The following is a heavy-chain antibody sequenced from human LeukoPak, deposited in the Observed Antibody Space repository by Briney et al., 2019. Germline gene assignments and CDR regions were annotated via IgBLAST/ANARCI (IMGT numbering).Heavy chain of an antibody. CDR2: INSDGSSI. V-gene: IGHV3-74*03. J-gene: IGHJ4*02. CDR3: AREGRASGYGFDC. Sequence: GGSLRLSCAASGFTFSSYWMHWVRQAPGKGLVWVSRINSDGSSITYADSVKGRFTISRDNAKNTLYLQMNSLRVEDTAVYYCAREGRASGYGFDCWGQGTLVTVSS. D-gene: IGHD5-12*01. CDR1: GFTFSSYW.